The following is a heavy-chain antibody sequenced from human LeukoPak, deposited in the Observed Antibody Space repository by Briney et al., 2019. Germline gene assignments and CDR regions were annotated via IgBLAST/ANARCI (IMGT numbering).Heavy chain of an antibody. CDR3: ARGLRIAVAGNIDY. V-gene: IGHV3-23*01. CDR2: ISGSGGRI. D-gene: IGHD6-19*01. Sequence: GRSLRPSSAASGFTFSRYAMTWVRQAPGKGLGWVSAISGSGGRIYYADSVKGRFTISRDNSKNTLYLQMHSLRAEDTAGYYCARGLRIAVAGNIDYWGQGTLVTVS. J-gene: IGHJ4*02. CDR1: GFTFSRYA.